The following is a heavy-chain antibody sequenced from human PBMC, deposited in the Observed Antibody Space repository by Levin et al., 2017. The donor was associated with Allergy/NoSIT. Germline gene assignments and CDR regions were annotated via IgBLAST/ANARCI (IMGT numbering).Heavy chain of an antibody. D-gene: IGHD2-8*02. Sequence: SQTLSLPCPVSGDSILSGHYYWSWIRQSPGKGLEWIGHSYYSGTAYYNPSLTSRLTISVDTSQNQFSLKLSSVTAADTAVYYCARVRNAGGRGWFDSWGQGTLVTVSS. CDR3: ARVRNAGGRGWFDS. CDR2: SYYSGTA. CDR1: GDSILSGHYY. V-gene: IGHV4-31*03. J-gene: IGHJ5*01.